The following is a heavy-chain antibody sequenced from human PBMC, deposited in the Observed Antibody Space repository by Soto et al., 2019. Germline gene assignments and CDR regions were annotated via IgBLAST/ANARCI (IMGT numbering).Heavy chain of an antibody. CDR3: ARGYFDSGHGYDL. J-gene: IGHJ5*02. CDR1: GHLFNNHW. Sequence: PGESLKISCMVPGHLFNNHWIGWVRQTPGKGLEWMGLIFTRDSETKTSPSFQGHVSFSVDNSINTVYLQWTSLKTTDTGIYFCARGYFDSGHGYDLWGQGTLVTVSS. V-gene: IGHV5-51*01. CDR2: IFTRDSET. D-gene: IGHD3-10*01.